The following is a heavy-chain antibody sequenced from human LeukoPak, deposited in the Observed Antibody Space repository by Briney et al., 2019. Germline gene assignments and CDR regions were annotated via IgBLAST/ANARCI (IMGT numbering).Heavy chain of an antibody. V-gene: IGHV3-23*01. Sequence: GGSLRLSCAASGFTFSSYGMSWVRQAPGKGLEWVSAISGSGGSTYYADSVKGRFTISRDNSKNTLYLQMNSLRAEDTAVCYCASGTVTIDYYDSSGYFRYFDYWGQGTLVTVSS. CDR3: ASGTVTIDYYDSSGYFRYFDY. J-gene: IGHJ4*02. CDR1: GFTFSSYG. D-gene: IGHD3-22*01. CDR2: ISGSGGST.